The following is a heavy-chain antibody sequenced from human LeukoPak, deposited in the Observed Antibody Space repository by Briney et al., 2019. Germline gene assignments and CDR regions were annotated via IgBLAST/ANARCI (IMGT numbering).Heavy chain of an antibody. J-gene: IGHJ4*02. CDR3: ARAPGPYDILTGYDY. V-gene: IGHV1-2*02. D-gene: IGHD3-9*01. CDR1: GYTFTGYY. CDR2: INPNSGGT. Sequence: ASVKVSCKASGYTFTGYYMHWVRQAPGQGLEWMGWINPNSGGTNYAQKFQGRVTITRNTSISTAYMELSSLRSEDTAVYYCARAPGPYDILTGYDYWGQGTLVTVSS.